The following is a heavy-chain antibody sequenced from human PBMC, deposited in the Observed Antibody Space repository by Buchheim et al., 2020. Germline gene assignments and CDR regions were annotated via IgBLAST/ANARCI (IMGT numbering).Heavy chain of an antibody. CDR2: ISDTSSTI. J-gene: IGHJ6*02. D-gene: IGHD6-13*01. Sequence: EVELVESGGGLVQPGGSLRLSCAVSGFSFSTYSMDWVRQAPGKGLEWLAYISDTSSTIYYGDSVKGRFTVSRDNAKNALYLQMNSLRAEDTAVYYCARAPTPYSSSWYDYYYGMDVWGQGTT. CDR1: GFSFSTYS. CDR3: ARAPTPYSSSWYDYYYGMDV. V-gene: IGHV3-48*04.